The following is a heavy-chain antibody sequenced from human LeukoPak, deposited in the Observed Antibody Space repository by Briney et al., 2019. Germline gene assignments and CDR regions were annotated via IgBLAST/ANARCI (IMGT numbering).Heavy chain of an antibody. CDR1: GFTFSSYS. CDR2: ISSSSSCI. D-gene: IGHD3-9*01. CDR3: ARDNDLLRYFDWPLDY. J-gene: IGHJ4*02. V-gene: IGHV3-21*01. Sequence: GGSLRLSCAASGFTFSSYSMNWVRQAPGKGLEWVSSISSSSSCIYYADSVKGRFTISRDNAKNSLYLQMNSLRAEDTAVYYCARDNDLLRYFDWPLDYWGQGTLVTVSS.